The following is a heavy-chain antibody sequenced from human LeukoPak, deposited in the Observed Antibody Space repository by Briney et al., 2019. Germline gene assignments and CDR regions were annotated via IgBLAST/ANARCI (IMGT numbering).Heavy chain of an antibody. Sequence: GESLKISCKGSGYSFTSYWIGWVRQMPGKGLEWMGIIYPGGSDTRYSPSFQGQVTISADKSISAAYLQWSSLKASDTAMYYCARRRPANSMVRGVTPPYWFDPWGQGTLVTVSS. V-gene: IGHV5-51*01. D-gene: IGHD3-10*01. CDR2: IYPGGSDT. J-gene: IGHJ5*02. CDR3: ARRRPANSMVRGVTPPYWFDP. CDR1: GYSFTSYW.